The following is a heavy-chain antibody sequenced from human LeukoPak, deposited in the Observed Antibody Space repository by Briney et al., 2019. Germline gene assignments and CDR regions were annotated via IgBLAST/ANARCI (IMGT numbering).Heavy chain of an antibody. CDR2: IYYSGST. V-gene: IGHV4-39*07. CDR3: ARDDSITIFGGWRGAFDI. Sequence: PSETLSLTCTVSGGSISSSSYYWGWIRQPPGKGLEWIGSIYYSGSTYYNPSLKSRVTISVDTSKNQFSLKLSSVTAADTAVYYCARDDSITIFGGWRGAFDIWGQGTMVTVSS. J-gene: IGHJ3*02. D-gene: IGHD3-3*01. CDR1: GGSISSSSYY.